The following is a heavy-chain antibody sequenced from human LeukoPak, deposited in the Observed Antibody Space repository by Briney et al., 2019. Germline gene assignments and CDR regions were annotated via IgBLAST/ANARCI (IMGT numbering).Heavy chain of an antibody. Sequence: PSETLSLTCTVSGGSISSYYWSWIRQPPGKGLEWIGYIYYSGSTNYNPSLKSRVTISVDTSKNQFSLKLSSVTAADTAVYYCARSIAAATEIDYWGQGTLVTVSS. CDR1: GGSISSYY. V-gene: IGHV4-59*01. J-gene: IGHJ4*02. D-gene: IGHD6-13*01. CDR2: IYYSGST. CDR3: ARSIAAATEIDY.